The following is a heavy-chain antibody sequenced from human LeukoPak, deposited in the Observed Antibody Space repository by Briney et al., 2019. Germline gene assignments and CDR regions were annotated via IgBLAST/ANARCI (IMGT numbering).Heavy chain of an antibody. CDR3: ARDLESSSFIFDY. V-gene: IGHV3-30*02. D-gene: IGHD6-6*01. Sequence: GGSLRLSCAASGFTFSSYGMHWVRQAPGKGLEWVAFIRYDGSNKYYADSVKGRFSISRDNSKNTLYLQMNSLRAEDTAVYYCARDLESSSFIFDYWGQGTLVTVSS. CDR1: GFTFSSYG. J-gene: IGHJ4*02. CDR2: IRYDGSNK.